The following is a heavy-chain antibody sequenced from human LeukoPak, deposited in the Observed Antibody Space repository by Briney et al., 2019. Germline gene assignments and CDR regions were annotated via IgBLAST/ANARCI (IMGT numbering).Heavy chain of an antibody. Sequence: ASVKVSCKASGYTFTGYYMHWVRQAPGQGLEWMGWINPNSGGTNYAQKFQGRVTMTRDTSISTAYMELSRLRSDDMAVYYCARDASPNDASDIWGQGTMVTVSS. CDR3: ARDASPNDASDI. CDR2: INPNSGGT. J-gene: IGHJ3*02. CDR1: GYTFTGYY. V-gene: IGHV1-2*02.